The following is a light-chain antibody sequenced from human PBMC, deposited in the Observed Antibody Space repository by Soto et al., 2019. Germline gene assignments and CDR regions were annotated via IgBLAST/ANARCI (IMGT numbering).Light chain of an antibody. CDR1: QGISSY. CDR2: AAS. Sequence: DIQMTQSPSSLSASVGDRVTITCRASQGISSYLAWYQQKPAKVPKLLIYAASTLQSGVPSRVSGSGSGTDFTLTISSLQPEDVATYYCQKYSSAPPWTFGQGTKVEIK. J-gene: IGKJ1*01. V-gene: IGKV1-27*01. CDR3: QKYSSAPPWT.